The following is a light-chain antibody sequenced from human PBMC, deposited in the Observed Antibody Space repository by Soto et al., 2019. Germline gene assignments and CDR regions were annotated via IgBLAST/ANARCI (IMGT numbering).Light chain of an antibody. CDR1: QSVSSN. Sequence: EIVMTQSPATLSVSPGERATLSCRASQSVSSNLAWYQQKPGQAPRLLIYGASTRATGIPARFSGSGSGTEFTLTISSLQSEDFAVYYCQQYGSSPWTLGQGTKVDIK. V-gene: IGKV3-15*01. J-gene: IGKJ1*01. CDR2: GAS. CDR3: QQYGSSPWT.